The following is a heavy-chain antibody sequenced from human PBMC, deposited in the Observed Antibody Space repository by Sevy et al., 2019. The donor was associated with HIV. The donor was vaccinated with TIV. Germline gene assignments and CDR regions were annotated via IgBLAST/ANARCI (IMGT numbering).Heavy chain of an antibody. V-gene: IGHV3-33*01. Sequence: GGSLRLSCAASGFNFNRFAMHWVRQAPGKGLEWLALIWYDGSNQDYAESVKGRFTISRDNSKNTLFLQMNSLRAEDTAVYYCARESREFRFDPWGQGTLVTVSS. J-gene: IGHJ5*02. CDR3: ARESREFRFDP. CDR1: GFNFNRFA. CDR2: IWYDGSNQ.